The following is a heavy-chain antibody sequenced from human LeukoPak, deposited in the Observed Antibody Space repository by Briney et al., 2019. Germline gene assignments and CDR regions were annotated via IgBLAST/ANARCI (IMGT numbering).Heavy chain of an antibody. J-gene: IGHJ3*02. D-gene: IGHD4-23*01. CDR1: GFTFSSYW. V-gene: IGHV3-7*03. CDR3: AKDHDYGGITGAFDM. CDR2: INHNGNVN. Sequence: GGSLRLSCAASGFTFSSYWMNWARQAPGKGLEWVASINHNGNVNYYVDSVKGRFTISRDNAKNSLYLQMNSLRAEDTALYYCAKDHDYGGITGAFDMWGQGTMVTVSS.